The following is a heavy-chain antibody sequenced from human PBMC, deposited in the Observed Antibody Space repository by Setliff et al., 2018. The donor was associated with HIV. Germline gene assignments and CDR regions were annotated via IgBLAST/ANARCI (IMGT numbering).Heavy chain of an antibody. CDR3: ARCSGYTRSWVPGGS. D-gene: IGHD6-13*01. J-gene: IGHJ3*01. CDR1: GYTFNGYY. CDR2: INPNSSCT. Sequence: GASVKVSCKASGYTFNGYYMHWVRQAPGQGLEWMGWINPNSSCTNYAQKVQGRVTMTRDTSISTAYMELSRVKSDDTAVYYCARCSGYTRSWVPGGSWGQGTMVTVSS. V-gene: IGHV1-2*02.